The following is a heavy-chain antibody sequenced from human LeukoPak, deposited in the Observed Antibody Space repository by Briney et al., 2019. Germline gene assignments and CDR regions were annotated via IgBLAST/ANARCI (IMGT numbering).Heavy chain of an antibody. CDR2: INHSGST. Sequence: PSETLSLTCAVYGGSFSGYYWSWIRQPPGKGLEWIGEINHSGSTNYNPSLKSRVTISVDRSKNQFSLKLSSVTAADTAVYYCARGPGYSSGWHDYWGQGTLVTVSS. CDR3: ARGPGYSSGWHDY. J-gene: IGHJ4*02. D-gene: IGHD6-19*01. CDR1: GGSFSGYY. V-gene: IGHV4-34*01.